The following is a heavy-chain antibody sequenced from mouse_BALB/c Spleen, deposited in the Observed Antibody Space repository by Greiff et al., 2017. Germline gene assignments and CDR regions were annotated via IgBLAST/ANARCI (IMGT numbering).Heavy chain of an antibody. Sequence: EVKLEESGGGLVKPGGSLKLSCAASGFTFSSYAMSWVRQTPEKRLEWVASISSGGSTYYPDSVKGRFTISRDNARNILYLQMSSLRSEDTAMYYCARGRDGYYKFAYWGQGTLVTVSA. D-gene: IGHD2-3*01. J-gene: IGHJ3*01. V-gene: IGHV5-6-5*01. CDR2: ISSGGST. CDR3: ARGRDGYYKFAY. CDR1: GFTFSSYA.